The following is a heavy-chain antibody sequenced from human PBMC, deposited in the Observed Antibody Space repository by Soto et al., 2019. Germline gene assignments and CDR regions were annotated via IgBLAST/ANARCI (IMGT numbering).Heavy chain of an antibody. J-gene: IGHJ4*02. V-gene: IGHV4-31*03. CDR2: IYYSGST. Sequence: SETLSLTCTVSGGSISSGGYYWSWIRQHPGKGLEWIGYIYYSGSTYYNPSLKSRVTISVDTSKNQFSLKLSSVTAADTAVYYCARVNGSGSYTYYFDYWGQGTLVTVSS. CDR3: ARVNGSGSYTYYFDY. D-gene: IGHD3-10*01. CDR1: GGSISSGGYY.